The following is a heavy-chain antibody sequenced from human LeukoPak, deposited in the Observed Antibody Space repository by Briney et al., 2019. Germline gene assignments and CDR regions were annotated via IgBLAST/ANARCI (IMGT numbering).Heavy chain of an antibody. CDR3: ARRAFPRCYSL. J-gene: IGHJ4*02. V-gene: IGHV4-34*01. Sequence: SETLSLTCAVSGGSFSGYYWSWIRQPPGKGLEWIGEINHSGSTNYNPSLKSRVTISVDTSKNQFSLKVRSVTAADTAVFYCARRAFPRCYSLWGQGTLVTDSA. D-gene: IGHD2-15*01. CDR1: GGSFSGYY. CDR2: INHSGST.